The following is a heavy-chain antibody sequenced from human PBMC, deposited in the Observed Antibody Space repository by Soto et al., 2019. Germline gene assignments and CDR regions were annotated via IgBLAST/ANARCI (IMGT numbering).Heavy chain of an antibody. J-gene: IGHJ6*03. CDR1: GYSFTSYG. Sequence: ASVKVSCKASGYSFTSYGIGWVRQVPGQGPEWMGWISPYNGRTNYAQSVKGRVVVTTDISTNTVYLELRSLRSDDSAIYYCGRCRTDSYAMDVWGKGTTVTASS. CDR2: ISPYNGRT. CDR3: GRCRTDSYAMDV. D-gene: IGHD5-18*01. V-gene: IGHV1-18*01.